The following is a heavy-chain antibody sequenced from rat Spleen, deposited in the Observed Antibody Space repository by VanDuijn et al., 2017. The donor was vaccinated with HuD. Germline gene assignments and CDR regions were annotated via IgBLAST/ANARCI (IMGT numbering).Heavy chain of an antibody. V-gene: IGHV5-20*01. CDR3: TRDSGSYYFDY. CDR2: INYEGDST. Sequence: EVQLVESDGGLVQPGRSLKLSCAASGFTFSDSYMAWVRQAPKKGLEWVASINYEGDSTYYGASVKGRFTISRDNVKSTLYLQMDSLRSEDTATYYCTRDSGSYYFDYWGQGVMVTVSS. CDR1: GFTFSDSY. D-gene: IGHD4-3*01. J-gene: IGHJ2*01.